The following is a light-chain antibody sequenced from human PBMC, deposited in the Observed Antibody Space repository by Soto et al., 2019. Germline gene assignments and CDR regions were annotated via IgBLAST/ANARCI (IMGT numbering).Light chain of an antibody. V-gene: IGKV3-20*01. CDR2: GAS. CDR3: QQYTSIPFT. Sequence: EIVLTQSPGTLSLSPGARATLSCRASQSVTSNYLAWFQQKPGQAPRVLIYGASSRATGVPDRFSGNGSGIYVTITISRLEPEDFAVYYCQQYTSIPFTVGPGTKVHIK. CDR1: QSVTSNY. J-gene: IGKJ3*01.